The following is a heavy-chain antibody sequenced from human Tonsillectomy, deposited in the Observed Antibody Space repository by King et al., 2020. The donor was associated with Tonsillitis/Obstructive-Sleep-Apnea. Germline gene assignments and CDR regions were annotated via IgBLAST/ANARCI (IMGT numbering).Heavy chain of an antibody. CDR1: GFTFSSYA. V-gene: IGHV3-23*04. J-gene: IGHJ4*02. CDR3: AKEVVLMVYVPIDY. Sequence: VQLVESGGGLVQPGGSLRLSCAASGFTFSSYAMSWVRQAPGKGLEWVSAMSGSGGSTYYADSLKGRFTISRDNSKNTLYLQMNSPRAEDTAVYYCAKEVVLMVYVPIDYWGQGTLVTVSS. CDR2: MSGSGGST. D-gene: IGHD2-8*01.